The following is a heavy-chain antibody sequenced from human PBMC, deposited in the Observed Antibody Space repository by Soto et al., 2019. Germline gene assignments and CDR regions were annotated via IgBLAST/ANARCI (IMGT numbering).Heavy chain of an antibody. CDR1: GGSISSSSYY. V-gene: IGHV4-39*01. J-gene: IGHJ6*02. Sequence: QLQLQESGPGLVKPSETLSLTCTVSGGSISSSSYYWGWIRQPPGKGLEWIGSIYYSGSTYYNPSLKSRVTISVDTSKNQFSLKLSSVTAADTAVYYCAREGDYGDYYYYYGMDVWGQGTTVTVSS. D-gene: IGHD4-17*01. CDR3: AREGDYGDYYYYYGMDV. CDR2: IYYSGST.